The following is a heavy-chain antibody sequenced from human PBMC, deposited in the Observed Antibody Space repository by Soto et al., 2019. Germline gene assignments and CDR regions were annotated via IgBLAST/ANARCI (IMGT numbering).Heavy chain of an antibody. CDR3: AKDMVSSSWSYYYYYYGMDV. J-gene: IGHJ6*02. Sequence: EVQLVESGGGLVQPGRSLRLSCAASGFTFDDYAMHWVRQAPGKGLEWVSGISWNSGSIGYADSVKGRFTISRDNAKNSLYLQMNSLRAEDTALYYCAKDMVSSSWSYYYYYYGMDVWGQGTTVTVSS. CDR2: ISWNSGSI. V-gene: IGHV3-9*01. CDR1: GFTFDDYA. D-gene: IGHD6-13*01.